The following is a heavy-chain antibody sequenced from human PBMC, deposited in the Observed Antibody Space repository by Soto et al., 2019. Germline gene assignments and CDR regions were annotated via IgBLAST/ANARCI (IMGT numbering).Heavy chain of an antibody. Sequence: SETLSLTCTVSGGSISNYYWSWIRQPPGRGLEWIGHIFYSGSTNYNPALKSRVTMTRDTSISTAYMELSRLRSDDTAVYYCARDFRDCSGGSCYGNWFDPWGQGTLVTVSS. D-gene: IGHD2-15*01. CDR1: GGSISNYY. J-gene: IGHJ5*02. V-gene: IGHV4-59*01. CDR3: ARDFRDCSGGSCYGNWFDP. CDR2: IFYSGST.